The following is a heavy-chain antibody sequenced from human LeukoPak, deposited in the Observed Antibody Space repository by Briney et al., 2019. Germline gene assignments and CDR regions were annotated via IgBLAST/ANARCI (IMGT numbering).Heavy chain of an antibody. Sequence: AGGSLRLSCAASGFTFSSYSMNWVRQAPGKGLEWVSYISSSSSTIYYADSVKGRFTISKDNAKNSLYLQMNSLRAEDTAVYYCATDLFATVYGNNWFDPWGQGTLVTVST. CDR2: ISSSSSTI. D-gene: IGHD2-8*01. CDR1: GFTFSSYS. J-gene: IGHJ5*02. V-gene: IGHV3-48*01. CDR3: ATDLFATVYGNNWFDP.